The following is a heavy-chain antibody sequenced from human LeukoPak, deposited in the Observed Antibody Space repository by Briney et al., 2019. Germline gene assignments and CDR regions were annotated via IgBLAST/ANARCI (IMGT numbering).Heavy chain of an antibody. CDR1: GFTVSSNY. CDR2: IYSGGST. D-gene: IGHD2-2*03. J-gene: IGHJ5*02. V-gene: IGHV3-53*01. Sequence: GGSLRLSCAASGFTVSSNYMSWVRQAPGKGLEWVSVIYSGGSTYYADSVKGRFTISRDNSKNTLYLQMNSLRAEDTAVYYCARVRNYGYCSSTRCYNWFDPWGQGTLVTVSS. CDR3: ARVRNYGYCSSTRCYNWFDP.